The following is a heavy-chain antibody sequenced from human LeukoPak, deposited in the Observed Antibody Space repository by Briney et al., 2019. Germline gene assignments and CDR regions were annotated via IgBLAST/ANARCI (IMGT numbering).Heavy chain of an antibody. V-gene: IGHV3-7*03. CDR3: ARGGGLDV. D-gene: IGHD3-16*01. J-gene: IGHJ6*02. Sequence: HSGGSPRLSCAASGFTFSSYWMNWARQAPGKGLEWVASINHNGNVNYYVDSVKGRFTISRDNAKNSLYLQMSNLRAEDTAVYFCARGGGLDVWGQGATVTVSS. CDR2: INHNGNVN. CDR1: GFTFSSYW.